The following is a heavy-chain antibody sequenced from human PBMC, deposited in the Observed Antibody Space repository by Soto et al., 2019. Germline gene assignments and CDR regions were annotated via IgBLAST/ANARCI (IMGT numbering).Heavy chain of an antibody. D-gene: IGHD6-19*01. CDR3: VXXGSSGWPYXXXMDV. Sequence: LRLSCAASGFTFSSYGMHWVRQAPGKGLEWVAVISYDGSNKYYADSVKGRFTISRDNSKNTLYLQMSSLRAEDTAVYYCVXXGSSGWPYXXXMDVWGQGTTVTVSS. J-gene: IGHJ6*02. V-gene: IGHV3-30*03. CDR2: ISYDGSNK. CDR1: GFTFSSYG.